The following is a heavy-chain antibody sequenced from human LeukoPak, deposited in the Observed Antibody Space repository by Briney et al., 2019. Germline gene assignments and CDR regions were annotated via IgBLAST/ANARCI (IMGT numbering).Heavy chain of an antibody. J-gene: IGHJ3*02. CDR1: GGTFSSYA. CDR3: ARARYVDAFDI. CDR2: IIPIFGTA. D-gene: IGHD3-16*01. V-gene: IGHV1-69*05. Sequence: SVKVSCKASGGTFSSYAISWVRQAPGQGLEWIGGIIPIFGTANYAQKFQGRVTITRNTSISTAYMELSSLRSEDTAVYYCARARYVDAFDIWGQGTMVTVSS.